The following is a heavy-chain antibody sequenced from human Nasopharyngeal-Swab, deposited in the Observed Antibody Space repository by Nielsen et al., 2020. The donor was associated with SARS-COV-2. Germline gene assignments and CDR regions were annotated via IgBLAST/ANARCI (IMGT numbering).Heavy chain of an antibody. Sequence: GSLRLSCTVSGHSISSGYYWGWIRQPPGKGLEWIGSIYHSGSTYYNPSLKSRVTISVDTSKNQFSLKLSSVTAADTAVYYCARDRPYYYGSGAYYMDVWGKGTTVTVSS. CDR1: GHSISSGYY. CDR2: IYHSGST. CDR3: ARDRPYYYGSGAYYMDV. V-gene: IGHV4-38-2*02. J-gene: IGHJ6*03. D-gene: IGHD3-10*01.